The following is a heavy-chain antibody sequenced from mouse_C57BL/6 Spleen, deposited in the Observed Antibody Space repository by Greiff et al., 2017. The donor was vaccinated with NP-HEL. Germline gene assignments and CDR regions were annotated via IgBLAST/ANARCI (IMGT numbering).Heavy chain of an antibody. CDR3: ARSNPYFDY. V-gene: IGHV1-82*01. CDR2: IYPGDGDT. D-gene: IGHD4-1*01. CDR1: GYAFSSSW. J-gene: IGHJ2*01. Sequence: QVQLQQSGPELVKPGASVKISCKASGYAFSSSWMNWVKQRPGKGLEWLGRIYPGDGDTNYNGKFKGKATLTADKSSSTAYMQLSSLTSEDSAVYFCARSNPYFDYWGQGTTLTVSS.